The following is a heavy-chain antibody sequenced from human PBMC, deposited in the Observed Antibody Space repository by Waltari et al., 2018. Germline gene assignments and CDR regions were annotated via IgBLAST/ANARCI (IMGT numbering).Heavy chain of an antibody. CDR2: IYYSGST. J-gene: IGHJ6*03. D-gene: IGHD2-21*01. CDR3: ARAHPCCGSRYYYYYMDV. CDR1: GGSISSYY. Sequence: QVQLQESGPGLVKPSETLSLTCTVSGGSISSYYWSWIRQPAGKGLEWIGYIYYSGSTNYNPSRKIRVTISVDTSKNQFSLKLSSVTAADTAVYYCARAHPCCGSRYYYYYMDVWGKGTTVTVSS. V-gene: IGHV4-59*12.